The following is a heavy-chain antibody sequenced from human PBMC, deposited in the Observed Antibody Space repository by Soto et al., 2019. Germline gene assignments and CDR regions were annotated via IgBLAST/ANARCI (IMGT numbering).Heavy chain of an antibody. CDR1: GFTFSSYG. J-gene: IGHJ4*02. CDR3: ARDPRYCSSTSCYSYFDY. CDR2: IWYDGSNK. V-gene: IGHV3-33*01. D-gene: IGHD2-2*01. Sequence: QVQLVESGGGVVQPGRSLRLSCAASGFTFSSYGMHWVRQAPGKGLEWVAVIWYDGSNKYYADSVKGRFTISRDNSKNTLYLQMNSLRAEDTAVYYCARDPRYCSSTSCYSYFDYWGQGTLVTVSS.